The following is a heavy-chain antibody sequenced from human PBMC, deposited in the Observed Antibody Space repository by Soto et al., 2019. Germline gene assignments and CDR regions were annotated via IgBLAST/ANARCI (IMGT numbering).Heavy chain of an antibody. D-gene: IGHD2-2*01. V-gene: IGHV1-8*01. CDR2: MNPNSANT. J-gene: IGHJ4*02. Sequence: QVQLVQSGAEVRKPGASVKVSCKASGYTFTRYDIGWVRQATGQRLEWMGWMNPNSANTGYAQKFQGRVTMTRDTSISTAHMELKSLTSEVTAVYYCVREIRDQLLSDYWGQGTLVTVSS. CDR3: VREIRDQLLSDY. CDR1: GYTFTRYD.